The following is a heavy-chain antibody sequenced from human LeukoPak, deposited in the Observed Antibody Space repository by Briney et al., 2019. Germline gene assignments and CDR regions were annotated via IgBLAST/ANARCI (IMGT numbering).Heavy chain of an antibody. CDR2: TYYRSKWYN. V-gene: IGHV6-1*01. D-gene: IGHD1-26*01. CDR3: ERGGGWGSYRYGFDY. Sequence: SQTLSLTCAISGGSVSSNSAAWNWIRQSPSRGLEWLGRTYYRSKWYNDYAVSVKSRITINPDTSKNQFSLQLNSVTPEDTALYFWERGGGWGSYRYGFDYWGQGTQVTVSS. J-gene: IGHJ4*02. CDR1: GGSVSSNSAA.